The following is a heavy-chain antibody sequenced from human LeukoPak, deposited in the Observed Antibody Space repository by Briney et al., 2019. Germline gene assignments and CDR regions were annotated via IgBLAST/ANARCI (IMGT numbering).Heavy chain of an antibody. Sequence: GGSLRLSCVVSGFTFSSHWMSWVRQAPGKGLEWVANIKEDGSEKYYVDSVEGRFTISRDNAEGSVFLQMDGLRVEDTAVYYCATEVDRSFDHWGQGVLVTVSS. CDR3: ATEVDRSFDH. D-gene: IGHD2-15*01. CDR1: GFTFSSHW. V-gene: IGHV3-7*03. J-gene: IGHJ4*02. CDR2: IKEDGSEK.